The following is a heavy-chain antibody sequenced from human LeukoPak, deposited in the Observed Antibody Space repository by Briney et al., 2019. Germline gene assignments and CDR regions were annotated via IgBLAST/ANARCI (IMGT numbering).Heavy chain of an antibody. CDR2: IYSSGAT. CDR1: GASMKDNY. D-gene: IGHD1-26*01. Sequence: SETLSLTCTVSGASMKDNYWSWIRQPAGKRLEWIGRIYSSGATDYSPSLKSRVTMSIETSKNQFSLNLRSVTAADTAVYYCARGPGATASAFDIWGQGTMVTVSS. CDR3: ARGPGATASAFDI. J-gene: IGHJ3*02. V-gene: IGHV4-4*07.